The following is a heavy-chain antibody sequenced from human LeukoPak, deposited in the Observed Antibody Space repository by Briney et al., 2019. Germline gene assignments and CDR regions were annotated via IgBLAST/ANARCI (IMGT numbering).Heavy chain of an antibody. V-gene: IGHV4-39*07. CDR2: IYYSGST. J-gene: IGHJ4*02. D-gene: IGHD3-10*01. CDR3: ASSAESEPRIDY. Sequence: PSETLSLTCTVSGGSISSSSYYWGWIRQPPGKGLEWIGSIYYSGSTYYNPSLKSRVTISVDTSKNQFSLKLSSVTAADTAVYYCASSAESEPRIDYWGQGTLVTVSS. CDR1: GGSISSSSYY.